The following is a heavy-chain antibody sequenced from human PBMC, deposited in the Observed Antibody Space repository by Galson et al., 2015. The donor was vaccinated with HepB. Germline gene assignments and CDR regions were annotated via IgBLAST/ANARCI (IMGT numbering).Heavy chain of an antibody. Sequence: SLRLSCAASGFTFSNYAMSWVRQAPGKGLEWVSAISGSGGSTYYADSVKGRFTISRDNSKNTLYLQMNSLRAEDTAVYCCAKDLYYYDRALDYWGQGTLVTVSS. CDR2: ISGSGGST. CDR3: AKDLYYYDRALDY. J-gene: IGHJ4*02. D-gene: IGHD3-22*01. V-gene: IGHV3-23*01. CDR1: GFTFSNYA.